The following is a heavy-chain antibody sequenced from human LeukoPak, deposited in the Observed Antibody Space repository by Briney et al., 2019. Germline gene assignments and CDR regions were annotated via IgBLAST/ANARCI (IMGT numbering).Heavy chain of an antibody. V-gene: IGHV4-59*01. CDR3: ARGWGSGSSYNWFDP. D-gene: IGHD3-16*01. Sequence: PSETLSLTCTVSGGSISSYYWSWIRQPPGKGLEWIGYIYYSGSTNYNPSLKSRVTIPVDTSKNQFSLKLGSVTAADTAVYYCARGWGSGSSYNWFDPWGQGTLVTVSS. CDR2: IYYSGST. J-gene: IGHJ5*02. CDR1: GGSISSYY.